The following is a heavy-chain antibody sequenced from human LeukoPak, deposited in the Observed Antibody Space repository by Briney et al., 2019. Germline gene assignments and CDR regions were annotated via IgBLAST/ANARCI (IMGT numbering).Heavy chain of an antibody. Sequence: SETLSLTCAVYGGSFSGYYWSWIRQPPGKGLEWIGEINHSGSTNYNPSLKSRVTISVDTSKNQFSLKLSSVTAADTAVYYCARGPSPYYYDSSGYYEPTIFDYWGQGTLVTVSS. V-gene: IGHV4-34*01. D-gene: IGHD3-22*01. J-gene: IGHJ4*02. CDR2: INHSGST. CDR1: GGSFSGYY. CDR3: ARGPSPYYYDSSGYYEPTIFDY.